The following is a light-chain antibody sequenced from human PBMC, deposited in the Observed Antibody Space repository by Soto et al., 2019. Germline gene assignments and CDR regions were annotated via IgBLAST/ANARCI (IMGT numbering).Light chain of an antibody. CDR2: GAS. J-gene: IGKJ3*01. CDR1: QTVTNNY. CDR3: QQDDSSPLFT. Sequence: EIVLTQSPGTLSLSPGERATLSCRASQTVTNNYLAWYQQKPALAPSLPLFGASSRATGIPDRFGGSGSGTDFTISISSLALEDFAVYYCQQDDSSPLFTVGPGTKVDFK. V-gene: IGKV3-20*01.